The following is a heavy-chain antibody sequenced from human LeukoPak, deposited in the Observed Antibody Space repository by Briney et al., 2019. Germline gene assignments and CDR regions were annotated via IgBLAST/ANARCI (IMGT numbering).Heavy chain of an antibody. CDR2: ISYDGKKT. CDR3: LYGSKLQIVIPEGEFDS. J-gene: IGHJ4*02. Sequence: GRSLRPSCEASSFISSHFAIQCVRQAPGKGLEWVAVISYDGKKTYYADSVMGRFTLSRDDSQNTVYLQMNGLRDDDTALYYRLYGSKLQIVIPEGEFDSCGLGTLVTVSS. D-gene: IGHD3-16*02. CDR1: SFISSHFA. V-gene: IGHV3-30*04.